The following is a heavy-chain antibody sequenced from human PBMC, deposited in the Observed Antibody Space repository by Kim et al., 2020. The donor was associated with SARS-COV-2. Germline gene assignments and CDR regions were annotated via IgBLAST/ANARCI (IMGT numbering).Heavy chain of an antibody. J-gene: IGHJ4*02. CDR1: GFTFNNYG. D-gene: IGHD7-27*01. CDR2: ISYDGSNE. CDR3: ARENWGNYAY. Sequence: GGSLRLSCAASGFTFNNYGMHWVRQTPAKGLEWVAVISYDGSNEYYADSVKGRFTISRDNSKNTLYLQMNSLEAEDTAVYYCARENWGNYAYWGQGTLVTVSS. V-gene: IGHV3-30*03.